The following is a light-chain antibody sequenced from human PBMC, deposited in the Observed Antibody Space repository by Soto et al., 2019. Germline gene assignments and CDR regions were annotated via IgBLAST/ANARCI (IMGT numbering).Light chain of an antibody. CDR3: QQRSNRIT. J-gene: IGKJ5*01. V-gene: IGKV3-11*01. Sequence: EIVMAQSPATLSVSPGERATLSCRASQSVSNNLAWYQHRPGQAPRLLIYGASTRATGIPARFSGSGSGTDFTLTVSSLEPEDFALYYCQQRSNRITFGQGTRLEIK. CDR2: GAS. CDR1: QSVSNN.